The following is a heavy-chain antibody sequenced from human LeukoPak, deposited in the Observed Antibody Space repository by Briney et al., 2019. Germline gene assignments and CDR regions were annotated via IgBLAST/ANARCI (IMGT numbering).Heavy chain of an antibody. Sequence: SETLSLTCTVSGGSISDSSFYWGWIRQPPGKGLEWIGSVHSSGNTNYAPSLNSRVTLSVDTSKNQFSLNLSSVTAADTAVYYCARCLATGGRVSFDYWGQGTLVTVSS. V-gene: IGHV4-39*01. CDR1: GGSISDSSFY. J-gene: IGHJ4*02. CDR2: VHSSGNT. D-gene: IGHD6-13*01. CDR3: ARCLATGGRVSFDY.